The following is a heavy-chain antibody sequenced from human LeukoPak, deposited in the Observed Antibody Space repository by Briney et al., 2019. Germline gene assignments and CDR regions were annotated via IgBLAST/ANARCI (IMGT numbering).Heavy chain of an antibody. CDR3: ASGWGMATVTYYFDY. V-gene: IGHV1-69*05. D-gene: IGHD3-16*01. Sequence: ASVKVSCKASGGTFSSYAISWVRQAPGQGLEWMGGIIPIFGTANYAQKFQGRVTITTDESTSTAYMELSSLRSEDTAVYYCASGWGMATVTYYFDYWGQGTLVTVSS. CDR1: GGTFSSYA. J-gene: IGHJ4*02. CDR2: IIPIFGTA.